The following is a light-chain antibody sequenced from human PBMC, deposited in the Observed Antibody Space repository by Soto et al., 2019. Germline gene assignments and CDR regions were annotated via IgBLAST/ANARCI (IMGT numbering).Light chain of an antibody. V-gene: IGKV3-15*01. J-gene: IGKJ1*01. CDR1: ESVGSN. CDR3: QQYNTYSPT. CDR2: GAS. Sequence: EIGLIQSAVTLSLSPGERATLSCRASESVGSNLAWYQQKPGQAPRLLIHGASKRATGIPDRFSGSGSGTDFTLTISSLQPDDFATYYCQQYNTYSPTFGQGTKVDIK.